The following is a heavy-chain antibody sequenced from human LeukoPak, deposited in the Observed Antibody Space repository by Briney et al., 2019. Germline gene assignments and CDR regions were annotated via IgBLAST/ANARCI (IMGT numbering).Heavy chain of an antibody. CDR3: AKDISGIYEMYAFDI. CDR2: IRYGGSNK. J-gene: IGHJ3*02. Sequence: PGGSLRLSCAASGFTFSSYGMHWVRQAAGKGLEWVAFIRYGGSNKYYAESVKGRFTISRDNSKNTLYLQMNSLRAEDTAVYYCAKDISGIYEMYAFDIWGQGTMVTVSS. V-gene: IGHV3-30*02. D-gene: IGHD1-26*01. CDR1: GFTFSSYG.